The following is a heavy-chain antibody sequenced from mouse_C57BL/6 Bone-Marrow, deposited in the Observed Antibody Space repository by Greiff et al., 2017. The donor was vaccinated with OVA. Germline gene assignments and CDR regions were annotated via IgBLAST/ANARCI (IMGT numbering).Heavy chain of an antibody. Sequence: VQGVESGPGLVAPSQSLSITCTVSGFSLTSYAISWVRQPPGKGLEWLGVIWTGGGTNYNSALKSRLSISKDNSKSQVFLKMNSLQTDDTARYYCARNKALIYYYGSSYAMDYWGQGTSVTVSS. V-gene: IGHV2-9-1*01. J-gene: IGHJ4*01. CDR3: ARNKALIYYYGSSYAMDY. CDR2: IWTGGGT. D-gene: IGHD1-1*01. CDR1: GFSLTSYA.